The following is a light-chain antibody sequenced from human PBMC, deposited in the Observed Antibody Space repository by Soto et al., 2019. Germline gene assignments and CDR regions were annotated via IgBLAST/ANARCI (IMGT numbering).Light chain of an antibody. V-gene: IGKV3-20*01. CDR1: QTVSSSY. CDR2: GPS. Sequence: EMVLTQSPGTLSLSPGERATLSCRASQTVSSSYLAWYQQKPGQAPRLLIYGPSTRASGIPDRFSGSGSGTDFTLTLYRVEPEDFAVYYCQQYGGSLRTFGQGTKLEIK. CDR3: QQYGGSLRT. J-gene: IGKJ2*01.